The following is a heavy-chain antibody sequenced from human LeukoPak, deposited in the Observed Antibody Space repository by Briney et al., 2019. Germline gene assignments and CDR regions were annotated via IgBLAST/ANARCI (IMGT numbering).Heavy chain of an antibody. CDR2: IYYSGST. CDR1: GGSISTYY. D-gene: IGHD2-2*01. J-gene: IGHJ6*02. CDR3: ARGCSSTSCWLRMDV. V-gene: IGHV4-59*12. Sequence: SETLSLTCTVSGGSISTYYWSWIRQPPGKGLDWIGYIYYSGSTNYNPSLKSRVTMSVDTSKNQFSLKLSSVTAVDTAVYYCARGCSSTSCWLRMDVWGQGTTVTVSS.